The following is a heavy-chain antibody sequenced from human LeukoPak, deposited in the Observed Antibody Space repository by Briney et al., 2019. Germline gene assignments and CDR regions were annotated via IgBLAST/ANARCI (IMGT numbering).Heavy chain of an antibody. D-gene: IGHD4-17*01. CDR1: GITASSYA. CDR3: AKDPNGDYIGAFDM. Sequence: GGSLRLSCAASGITASSYAMTWVRQAPGKGLEWVPSISGSGDRTMYADSVKGRFTISRDNFKNTLYLQMNCLRAEDTALYHCAKDPNGDYIGAFDMWGQGTMVTVSS. V-gene: IGHV3-23*01. CDR2: ISGSGDRT. J-gene: IGHJ3*02.